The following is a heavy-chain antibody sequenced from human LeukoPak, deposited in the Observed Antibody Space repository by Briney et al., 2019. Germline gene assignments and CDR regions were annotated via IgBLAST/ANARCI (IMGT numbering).Heavy chain of an antibody. V-gene: IGHV1-46*01. CDR3: ARLRPTYYYDRGWFDP. J-gene: IGHJ5*02. CDR1: GYTFTSYY. D-gene: IGHD3-22*01. CDR2: INPSGGST. Sequence: ASVKVSCKASGYTFTSYYMHRVRQAPGQGLEWMGIINPSGGSTSYAQKFQGRVTMTRDTSTSTVYMELSSLRSEDTAVYYCARLRPTYYYDRGWFDPWGQGTLVTVSS.